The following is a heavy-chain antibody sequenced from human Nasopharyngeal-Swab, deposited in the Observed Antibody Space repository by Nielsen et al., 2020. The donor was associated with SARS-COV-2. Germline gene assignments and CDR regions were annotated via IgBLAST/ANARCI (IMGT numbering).Heavy chain of an antibody. V-gene: IGHV3-23*01. D-gene: IGHD3-10*01. J-gene: IGHJ3*02. CDR3: ARKDVFAYGVDAFDI. Sequence: GGSLRLSCAASGFTFSSYAMTWVRQAPGKGLEWVSVVTGSGYGTDYADSVKGRLTISRDNAKNTLYLQMNSLRAEDTAVYYCARKDVFAYGVDAFDIWGQGTMVTVSS. CDR1: GFTFSSYA. CDR2: VTGSGYGT.